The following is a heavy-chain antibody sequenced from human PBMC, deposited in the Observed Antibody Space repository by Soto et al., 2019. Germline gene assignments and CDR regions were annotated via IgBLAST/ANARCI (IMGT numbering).Heavy chain of an antibody. J-gene: IGHJ4*02. CDR2: ISGSGGST. V-gene: IGHV3-23*01. Sequence: GGSLRLSCAASGFTFSSYAMSWVRQAPGKGLEWVSAISGSGGSTYYADSVKGRFTISRDNSKNTLYLQMNSLRAEDTAVYYCAKDPDSTWIQLWSDWGQGTLVTVSS. D-gene: IGHD5-18*01. CDR3: AKDPDSTWIQLWSD. CDR1: GFTFSSYA.